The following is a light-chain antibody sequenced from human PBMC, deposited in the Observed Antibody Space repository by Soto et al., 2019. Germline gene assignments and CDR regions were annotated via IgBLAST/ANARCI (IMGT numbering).Light chain of an antibody. CDR2: DDN. CDR3: QVWDSSSDHYV. J-gene: IGLJ1*01. V-gene: IGLV3-21*02. CDR1: EIASKS. Sequence: SYELTQPASGSVAPGQTARISCGGNEIASKSVHWSQQKPGQAQVLVVYDDNDRPSGIPERLSGSNSGDTATLTISRVEAGDEADYYCQVWDSSSDHYVFGSGTKVTVL.